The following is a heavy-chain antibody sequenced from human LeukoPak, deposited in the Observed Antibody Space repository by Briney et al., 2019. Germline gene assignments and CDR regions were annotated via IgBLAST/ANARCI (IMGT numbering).Heavy chain of an antibody. Sequence: GGSLRLSCAASGFTFSSYAMHWVRQAPGKGLEWVAVISYDGSNKYYADSVKGRFTISRDNSKNTLYLQMNSLRAEDTAVYYCASPYGTAVAVEDYYGMDVWGQGTTVTVSS. J-gene: IGHJ6*02. CDR2: ISYDGSNK. CDR1: GFTFSSYA. D-gene: IGHD6-19*01. V-gene: IGHV3-30-3*01. CDR3: ASPYGTAVAVEDYYGMDV.